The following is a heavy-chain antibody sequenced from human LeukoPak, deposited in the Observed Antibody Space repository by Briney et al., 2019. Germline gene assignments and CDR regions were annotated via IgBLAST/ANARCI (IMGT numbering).Heavy chain of an antibody. CDR1: GYTFTSYD. CDR2: MNPNSGNT. CDR3: ARRGGYYYYYYMDV. J-gene: IGHJ6*03. Sequence: ASVKVSCKASGYTFTSYDINWVRQATGQGLEWMGWMNPNSGNTGYTQKFQGRVTITRNTSISTAYMELSSLRSEDTAVYYCARRGGYYYYYYMDVWGKGTTVTVSS. D-gene: IGHD3-16*01. V-gene: IGHV1-8*03.